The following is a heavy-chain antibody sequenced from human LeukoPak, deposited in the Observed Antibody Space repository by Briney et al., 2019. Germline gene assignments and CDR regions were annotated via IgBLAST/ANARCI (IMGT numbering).Heavy chain of an antibody. Sequence: SQTLSLTCTVSGGSISSGDYYWSWIRQPPGKGLEWIGYIYYSGSTYYNPSLKSRVTISVDTSKNQSSLKLSSVTAADTAVYYCAREAPMIVDDAFDIWGQGTMVTVSS. CDR2: IYYSGST. D-gene: IGHD3-22*01. V-gene: IGHV4-30-4*08. CDR3: AREAPMIVDDAFDI. CDR1: GGSISSGDYY. J-gene: IGHJ3*02.